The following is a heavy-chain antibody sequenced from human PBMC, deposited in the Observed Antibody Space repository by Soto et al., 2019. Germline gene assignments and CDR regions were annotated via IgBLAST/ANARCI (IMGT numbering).Heavy chain of an antibody. V-gene: IGHV3-66*01. CDR3: AREPIAAAGPPIYYYYYMDV. Sequence: GGSLRLSCAASGFTVSSNYMSWVRQAPGKGLEWVSVIYSGGSTYYADSVKGRFTISRDNSKNTLYLQMNSLRAEDTAVYYCAREPIAAAGPPIYYYYYMDVWGKGTTVTVSS. J-gene: IGHJ6*03. CDR2: IYSGGST. CDR1: GFTVSSNY. D-gene: IGHD6-13*01.